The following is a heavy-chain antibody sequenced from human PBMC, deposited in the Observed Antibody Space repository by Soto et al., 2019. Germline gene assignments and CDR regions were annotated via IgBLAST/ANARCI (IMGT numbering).Heavy chain of an antibody. CDR1: GFTFSSYA. CDR3: AREASDSSGRGFDP. J-gene: IGHJ5*02. D-gene: IGHD3-22*01. V-gene: IGHV3-30-3*01. Sequence: QVQLVESGGGVVQPGRSLRLSCAASGFTFSSYAMHWVRQAPGKGLEWVAVISYDGSNKYYADSVKGRFTISRDNSKNPLYLQMNSLRAEDTAVYYCAREASDSSGRGFDPWGQGTLVTVSS. CDR2: ISYDGSNK.